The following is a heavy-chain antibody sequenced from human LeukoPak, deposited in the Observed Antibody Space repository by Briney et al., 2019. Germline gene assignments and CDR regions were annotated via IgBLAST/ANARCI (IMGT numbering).Heavy chain of an antibody. CDR1: GGSISSYY. CDR3: ARGLHEIVVVPAAIHFDY. J-gene: IGHJ4*02. D-gene: IGHD2-2*01. Sequence: SETLSLTCTVSGGSISSYYWSWIRQPPGKGLEWIGYIYYSGSTNYNPSLKSRVTISVDTSKNQFSLKLSSVTAADTAVYYCARGLHEIVVVPAAIHFDYWGQGTLVTVSS. V-gene: IGHV4-59*12. CDR2: IYYSGST.